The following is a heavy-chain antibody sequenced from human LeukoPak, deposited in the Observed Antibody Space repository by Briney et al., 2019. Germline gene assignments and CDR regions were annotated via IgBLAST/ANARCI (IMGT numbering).Heavy chain of an antibody. D-gene: IGHD1-26*01. CDR1: GYSISSGHY. CDR3: ARLIVGGDYFDY. Sequence: SETLSLTCAVSGYSISSGHYWGWIRQPPGKGLELIGSMYHSGSAYYNPSLRSRVTISVDTSKNRFSLKLSSVTAADTAVYYCARLIVGGDYFDYWGQGTLVTVSS. CDR2: MYHSGSA. J-gene: IGHJ4*02. V-gene: IGHV4-38-2*01.